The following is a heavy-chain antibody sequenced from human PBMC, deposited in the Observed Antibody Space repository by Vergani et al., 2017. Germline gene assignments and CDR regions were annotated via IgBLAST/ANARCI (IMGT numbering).Heavy chain of an antibody. D-gene: IGHD3-3*01. V-gene: IGHV4-31*03. J-gene: IGHJ6*03. CDR3: ARAKYYDFWSGYYRHDHPENLDV. Sequence: VQLQESGPGLVKSSQTLSLTCTVSGGSINSGGYYWSWIRHHPGKGLEWIGYIYYSGTTYYNPSLKSRITISVDTSKNQFSLKLSSVTAADTAVYYCARAKYYDFWSGYYRHDHPENLDVWGKGTTVTV. CDR2: IYYSGTT. CDR1: GGSINSGGYY.